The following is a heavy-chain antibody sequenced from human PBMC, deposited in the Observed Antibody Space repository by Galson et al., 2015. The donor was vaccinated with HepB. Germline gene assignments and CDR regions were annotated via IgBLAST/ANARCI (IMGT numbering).Heavy chain of an antibody. CDR3: ARNPNVVVVAGGLVWVDP. D-gene: IGHD2-15*01. Sequence: SVKVSCKASGYTFTSYGISWVRQAPGQGLEWMGWISAYNGNTNYAQKLQGRVTMTTDTSTSTAYMELRSLRSDDTAVYYCARNPNVVVVAGGLVWVDPWGQGTLVTVSS. V-gene: IGHV1-18*01. CDR2: ISAYNGNT. CDR1: GYTFTSYG. J-gene: IGHJ5*02.